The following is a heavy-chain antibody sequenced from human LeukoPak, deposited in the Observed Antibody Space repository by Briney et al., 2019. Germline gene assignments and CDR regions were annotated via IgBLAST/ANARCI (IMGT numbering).Heavy chain of an antibody. CDR1: GFTFSNHW. CDR3: ARGGSDTTMAHDY. Sequence: GGSLRLSCAASGFTFSNHWMHWVRQAPGKGLMWVSRINRDGSRTDYADSVKGRFTISRDDAKNTLYLQVNSLRAEDTAVYFCARGGSDTTMAHDYWGQGTLVTVSS. J-gene: IGHJ4*02. V-gene: IGHV3-74*01. D-gene: IGHD4/OR15-4a*01. CDR2: INRDGSRT.